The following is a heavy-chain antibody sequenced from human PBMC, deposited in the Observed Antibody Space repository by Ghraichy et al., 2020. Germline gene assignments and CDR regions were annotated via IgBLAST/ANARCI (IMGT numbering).Heavy chain of an antibody. J-gene: IGHJ6*02. D-gene: IGHD3-3*01. CDR1: GGSVSSGSYY. CDR2: IYYSGST. CDR3: AREVIWSGYAYYYYYGMDV. V-gene: IGHV4-61*01. Sequence: SETLSLTCTVSGGSVSSGSYYWSWIRQPPGKGLEWIGYIYYSGSTNYNPSLKSRVTISVDTSKNQFSLKLSSVTAADTAVYYCAREVIWSGYAYYYYYGMDVWGQGTTVTVSS.